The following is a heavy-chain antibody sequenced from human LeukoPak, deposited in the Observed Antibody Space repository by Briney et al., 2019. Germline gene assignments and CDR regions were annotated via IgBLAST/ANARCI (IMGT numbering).Heavy chain of an antibody. J-gene: IGHJ5*02. CDR3: AKFERTVAGPYNWFDP. D-gene: IGHD6-19*01. CDR1: AFPFSSYA. V-gene: IGHV3-23*01. CDR2: ISDSGGHT. Sequence: GSLRLSCAASAFPFSSYAMSWVRPAPGKGLEWVSGISDSGGHTYYADSVKGRFTISRDNSKNTLYLQMNSLRAEDTALYYCAKFERTVAGPYNWFDPWGQGTLVTVSS.